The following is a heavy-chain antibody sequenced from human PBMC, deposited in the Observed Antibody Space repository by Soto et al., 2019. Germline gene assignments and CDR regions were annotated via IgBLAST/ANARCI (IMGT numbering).Heavy chain of an antibody. V-gene: IGHV4-30-4*01. D-gene: IGHD1-1*01. Sequence: SGTLSLTCTVSGGSISSGDYYWSWIRQPPGKGLEWIGYIYYSGSTYYNPSLKSRVTVSVDTSKNQFSLKLSSVTAADTAVYYCARGPNWNYFSYWGQGTLVTVSS. CDR1: GGSISSGDYY. CDR3: ARGPNWNYFSY. J-gene: IGHJ4*02. CDR2: IYYSGST.